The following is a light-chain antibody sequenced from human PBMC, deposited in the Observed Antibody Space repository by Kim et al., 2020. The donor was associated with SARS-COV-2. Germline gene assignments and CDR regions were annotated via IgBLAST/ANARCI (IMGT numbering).Light chain of an antibody. J-gene: IGKJ1*01. CDR1: QSVSSSY. CDR2: DAS. Sequence: SPGERATLSCRASQSVSSSYLAWYQQKPGQAPRLLSYDASSRATGIPDRFSGSGSGTDFTLTISRLEPEDFAVYYCQHFGSSPWTFGQGTKVDIK. CDR3: QHFGSSPWT. V-gene: IGKV3-20*01.